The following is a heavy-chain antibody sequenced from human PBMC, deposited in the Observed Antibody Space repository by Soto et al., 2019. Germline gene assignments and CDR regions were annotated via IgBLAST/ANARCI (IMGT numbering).Heavy chain of an antibody. J-gene: IGHJ6*02. Sequence: QVQLVQSGAEVKKPGSSVKVSCKASGGTFSSYAISWVRQAPGQGLEWMGGIIPIFGTANYAQKFQGRVTITADESTSTAYLELSILRSADTSVDYCARAVDIVVVPAALNYYYCMDVWGQGTTVTVSS. CDR1: GGTFSSYA. CDR3: ARAVDIVVVPAALNYYYCMDV. CDR2: IIPIFGTA. V-gene: IGHV1-69*01. D-gene: IGHD2-2*03.